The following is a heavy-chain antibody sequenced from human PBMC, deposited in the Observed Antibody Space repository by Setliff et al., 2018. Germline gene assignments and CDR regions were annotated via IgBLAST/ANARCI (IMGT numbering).Heavy chain of an antibody. J-gene: IGHJ6*04. D-gene: IGHD2-2*01. Sequence: GGSLRLSCAVSGLTFSSYAMNWVRQAPGKGLEWVSNINPAGAKTYYADSVKGRFTISRDNSKNTLYLQMNSLRAEDTAVYYCAKELTVVVPAALALDVWGKGTTVTVSS. CDR3: AKELTVVVPAALALDV. CDR2: INPAGAKT. CDR1: GLTFSSYA. V-gene: IGHV3-23*01.